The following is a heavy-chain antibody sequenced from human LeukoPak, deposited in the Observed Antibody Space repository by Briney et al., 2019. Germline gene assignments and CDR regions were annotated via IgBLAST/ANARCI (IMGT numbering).Heavy chain of an antibody. CDR1: GFTFDDYA. D-gene: IGHD3-22*01. Sequence: GGSLRLSCAASGFTFDDYAMHWVRQAPGKGLEWVSGINCNSGSIGYADSVKGRFTISRDNAKNSLYLQMNSLRAEDTALYYCAKDMRTTIGGIDSWGPGTPVTASS. V-gene: IGHV3-9*01. CDR2: INCNSGSI. CDR3: AKDMRTTIGGIDS. J-gene: IGHJ5*01.